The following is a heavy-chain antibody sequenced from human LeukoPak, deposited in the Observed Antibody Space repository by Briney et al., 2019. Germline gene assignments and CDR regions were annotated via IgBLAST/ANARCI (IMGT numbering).Heavy chain of an antibody. CDR1: GFTFSSYA. Sequence: GGSLRLSCAASGFTFSSYAMSWVRQAPGKGLEWVSAISGSGGSTYYADSVKGRFTISRDNSKNTLYLQMNSLRAEDTAVYYCAKDLKYGGSYRGDAFDIWGQGTMVTVSS. J-gene: IGHJ3*02. V-gene: IGHV3-23*01. CDR2: ISGSGGST. CDR3: AKDLKYGGSYRGDAFDI. D-gene: IGHD1-26*01.